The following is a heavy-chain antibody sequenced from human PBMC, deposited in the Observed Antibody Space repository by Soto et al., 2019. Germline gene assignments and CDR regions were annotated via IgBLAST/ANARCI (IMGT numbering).Heavy chain of an antibody. Sequence: GESLKISCKGSGYSFTNYWISWVRQMPGKGLEWMGRIDPSDSYTNYSPSFQGHVTISADKSISTAYLQWSSLKASDTAMYYCARSRTTIFGVVIGTLNDYWGQGTLVTVSS. J-gene: IGHJ4*02. CDR3: ARSRTTIFGVVIGTLNDY. V-gene: IGHV5-10-1*01. D-gene: IGHD3-3*01. CDR2: IDPSDSYT. CDR1: GYSFTNYW.